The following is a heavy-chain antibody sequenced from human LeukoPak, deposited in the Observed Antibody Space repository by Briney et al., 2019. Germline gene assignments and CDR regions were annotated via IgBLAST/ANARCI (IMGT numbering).Heavy chain of an antibody. CDR2: IKQDGSEK. CDR3: ARMGCSSTSCYIAFDI. J-gene: IGHJ3*02. Sequence: PGGSLRLSCAASGFTFSSYWMSWVRQAPGKGLEWVANIKQDGSEKYYVDSVKGRFTISRDNAKNSLYLQMNSLRAEDTAVYYCARMGCSSTSCYIAFDIWGQGTMVTVSS. D-gene: IGHD2-2*02. V-gene: IGHV3-7*01. CDR1: GFTFSSYW.